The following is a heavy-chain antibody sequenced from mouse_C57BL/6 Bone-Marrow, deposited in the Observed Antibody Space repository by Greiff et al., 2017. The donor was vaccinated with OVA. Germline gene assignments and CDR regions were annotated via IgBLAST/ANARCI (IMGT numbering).Heavy chain of an antibody. CDR3: ARRVTGTLAMDY. V-gene: IGHV5-15*04. CDR2: ISNLAYSI. CDR1: GFTFSDYG. D-gene: IGHD4-1*01. J-gene: IGHJ4*01. Sequence: DVQLVESGGGLVQPGGSLKLSCAASGFTFSDYGMAWVRQAPRKGPEWVAFISNLAYSIYYADTVTGRVTISRENAKNTLYLELSSLRSEDTAMYYCARRVTGTLAMDYWGQGTSVTVSS.